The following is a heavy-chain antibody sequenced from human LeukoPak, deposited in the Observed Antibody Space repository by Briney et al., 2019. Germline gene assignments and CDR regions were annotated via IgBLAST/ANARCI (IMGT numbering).Heavy chain of an antibody. CDR3: ARVGYYYGSGSTFDY. V-gene: IGHV4-30-2*01. J-gene: IGHJ4*02. Sequence: SETLSLTCAVSGGSISSGGYSWSWIRQPPGKGLEWIGYIYHSGSTYYNPSLKSRVTISVDRSKNQFSLKLSSVTAADTAVYYCARVGYYYGSGSTFDYWGQGTLVTVSS. D-gene: IGHD3-10*01. CDR2: IYHSGST. CDR1: GGSISSGGYS.